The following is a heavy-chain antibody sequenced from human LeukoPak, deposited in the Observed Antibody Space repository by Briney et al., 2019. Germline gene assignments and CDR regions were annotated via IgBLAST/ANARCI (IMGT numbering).Heavy chain of an antibody. CDR1: GGSIRNSSYY. CDR3: ARHSSYVSPVRY. CDR2: IPYSGST. V-gene: IGHV4-39*01. Sequence: SETLSLTCTVSGGSIRNSSYYWGWIRQPPGKGLEWIGSIPYSGSTFYNPSLKSRVTISADTSTIQFSLKLTSVTAADTAVYFCARHSSYVSPVRYWGQGTLVTVSP. J-gene: IGHJ4*02. D-gene: IGHD3-10*02.